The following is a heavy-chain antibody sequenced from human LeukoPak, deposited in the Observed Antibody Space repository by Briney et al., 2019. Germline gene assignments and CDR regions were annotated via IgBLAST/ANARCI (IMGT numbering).Heavy chain of an antibody. CDR3: AGTEPANFDY. Sequence: SETLPLTCTVSGGSISSYYWGWIRQPPGKGLERIGSIYYSGSTYYNPSLRSLVTISVDTSKNQFSLKLSSVTAADTAVYYCAGTEPANFDYWGQGTLVTVSS. CDR1: GGSISSYY. D-gene: IGHD1-14*01. CDR2: IYYSGST. J-gene: IGHJ4*02. V-gene: IGHV4-39*01.